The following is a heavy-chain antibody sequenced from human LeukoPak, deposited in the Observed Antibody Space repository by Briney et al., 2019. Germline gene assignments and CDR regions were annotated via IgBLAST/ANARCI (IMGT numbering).Heavy chain of an antibody. V-gene: IGHV3-7*01. J-gene: IGHJ4*02. CDR3: ARECLFNYYDSSGYYY. D-gene: IGHD3-22*01. CDR1: GSTFSSYW. CDR2: IKQDGSEK. Sequence: PGGSLRLSCAASGSTFSSYWMSWVRQAPGKGLEWVANIKQDGSEKYYVDSVKGRFTISRDNAKNSLYLQMNSLRAEDTAVYYCARECLFNYYDSSGYYYWGQGTLVTVSS.